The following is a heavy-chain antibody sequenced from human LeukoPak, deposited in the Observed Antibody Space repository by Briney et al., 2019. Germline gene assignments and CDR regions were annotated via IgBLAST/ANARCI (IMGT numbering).Heavy chain of an antibody. Sequence: GGSLRLSCAASGFTFDDYAMHWVRHAPGKGLEWVSGISWNSGSIGYADSVKGRFTISRDNAKNSLYLQMNSLRAEDTALYYCAKDKRSGSGSFSFDYWGQGTLVTVSS. CDR1: GFTFDDYA. J-gene: IGHJ4*02. V-gene: IGHV3-9*01. CDR3: AKDKRSGSGSFSFDY. D-gene: IGHD3-10*01. CDR2: ISWNSGSI.